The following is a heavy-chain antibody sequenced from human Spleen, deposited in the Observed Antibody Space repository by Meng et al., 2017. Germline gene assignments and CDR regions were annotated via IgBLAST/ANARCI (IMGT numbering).Heavy chain of an antibody. D-gene: IGHD6-19*01. V-gene: IGHV3-21*01. CDR2: ISSSSSYI. Sequence: GGSLRLSCAASGFTFSSYSMNWVRQAPGKGLEWVSSISSSSSYIYYADSVKGRFTISRDNAKNSLYLQMNSLRAEDTAVYYCARDCGSVWYGLYYYYYGMDVWGQGTTVTVSS. CDR3: ARDCGSVWYGLYYYYYGMDV. J-gene: IGHJ6*02. CDR1: GFTFSSYS.